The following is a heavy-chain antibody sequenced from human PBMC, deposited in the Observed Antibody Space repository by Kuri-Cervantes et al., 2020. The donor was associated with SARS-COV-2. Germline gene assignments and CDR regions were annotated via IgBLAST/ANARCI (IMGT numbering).Heavy chain of an antibody. CDR1: GGSFSGYY. D-gene: IGHD2-21*01. V-gene: IGHV4-34*01. Sequence: GSLRLSCAVYGGSFSGYYWSWIRQPPGKGLEWIGETNHSGSTNYNPSLKSRVTISVDTSKNQFSLKLRSVTAADTAVYYCARHITGIEHTVVLIATYYYHYYMDLWGKGTTVNFSS. J-gene: IGHJ6*03. CDR2: TNHSGST. CDR3: ARHITGIEHTVVLIATYYYHYYMDL.